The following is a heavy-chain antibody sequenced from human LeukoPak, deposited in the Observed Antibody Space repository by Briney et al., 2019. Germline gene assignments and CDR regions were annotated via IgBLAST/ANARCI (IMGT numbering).Heavy chain of an antibody. CDR1: GDSVSSNSAS. D-gene: IGHD5-12*01. Sequence: SQTLSLTFAISGDSVSSNSASWNWFRQSPSRGLEWLGRTYYDSKWNNDYSLSMKSRITINPDTSKNQISLQLNSVTPEDTAVYYCARRTYSAYVGHFDYWGQGTLVTVSS. V-gene: IGHV6-1*01. CDR3: ARRTYSAYVGHFDY. J-gene: IGHJ4*02. CDR2: TYYDSKWNN.